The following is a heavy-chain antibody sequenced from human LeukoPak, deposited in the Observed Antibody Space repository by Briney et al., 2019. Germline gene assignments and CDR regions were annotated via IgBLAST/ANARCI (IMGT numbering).Heavy chain of an antibody. CDR1: GFRFTSYD. D-gene: IGHD1-14*01. CDR2: TSIDQTIK. CDR3: ARDLRTGAPDYFDS. J-gene: IGHJ4*02. V-gene: IGHV3-30*04. Sequence: PGGSLRLSCSVSGFRFTSYDVHWVRQAPGKGLEWVAVTSIDQTIKIYTDSVKGRFTISRDNSKNTLYLEMNSLRVDDTAVYFCARDLRTGAPDYFDSWGQGTLVTASS.